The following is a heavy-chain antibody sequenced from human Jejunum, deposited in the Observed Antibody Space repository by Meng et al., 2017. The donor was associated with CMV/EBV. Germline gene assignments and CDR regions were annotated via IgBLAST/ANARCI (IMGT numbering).Heavy chain of an antibody. CDR2: ISAYNDNP. J-gene: IGHJ4*02. D-gene: IGHD2-21*02. Sequence: QFQLVVDGAEVKQTGVEVTVSSNASGYIFNNYGVSWVRQAPGQEPEWMGWISAYNDNPKYAQKVQGRVTMTADTSTSTAYMELRSLTSDDTAVYYCARDLWPHIVVVTAPSEFWGQGTLVTVSS. CDR3: ARDLWPHIVVVTAPSEF. V-gene: IGHV1-18*01. CDR1: GYIFNNYG.